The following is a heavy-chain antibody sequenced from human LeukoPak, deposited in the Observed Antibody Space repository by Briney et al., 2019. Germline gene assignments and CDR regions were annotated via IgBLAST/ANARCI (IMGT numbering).Heavy chain of an antibody. CDR3: ARDELLWFGDRGLFDY. J-gene: IGHJ4*02. CDR2: IKQDGSEK. V-gene: IGHV3-7*01. CDR1: GFTFSRYW. Sequence: GGSLRLSCAASGFTFSRYWMNWVRQAPGKGLEWVANIKQDGSEKYYVDSVKGRFTISRDNAKNSLYLQMNSLRAEDTAVYYCARDELLWFGDRGLFDYWGQGTLSPSPQ. D-gene: IGHD3-10*01.